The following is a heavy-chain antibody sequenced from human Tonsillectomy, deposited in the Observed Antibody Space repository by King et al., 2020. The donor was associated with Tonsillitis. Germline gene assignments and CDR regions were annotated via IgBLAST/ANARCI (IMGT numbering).Heavy chain of an antibody. CDR3: ARDGYPYYFDY. V-gene: IGHV3-21*01. CDR1: GFTFSNYS. Sequence: VQLVESGGGLVKPGGSLRLSCAASGFTFSNYSMHWVRQAPGKGLEWLSSISSRSSFIDYADSLKGRFTISRDNAKNSLYLQMNSLRVEDTAVYYCARDGYPYYFDYWGQGTLVTVSS. J-gene: IGHJ4*02. D-gene: IGHD5-12*01. CDR2: ISSRSSFI.